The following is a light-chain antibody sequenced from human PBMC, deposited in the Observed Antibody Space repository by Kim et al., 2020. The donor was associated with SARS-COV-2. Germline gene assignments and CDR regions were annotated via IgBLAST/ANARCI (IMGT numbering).Light chain of an antibody. CDR1: GSDYGYYDL. CDR2: ELF. V-gene: IGLV2-23*02. CDR3: CSYGHIATV. Sequence: STCIACSGDGSDYGYYDLVYRYQQYARKAPNRQICELFKRPSEVSYRFSGSNSGNTTSLTVSGLQTDDDADYYYCSYGHIATVFGGGTTVTVL. J-gene: IGLJ3*02.